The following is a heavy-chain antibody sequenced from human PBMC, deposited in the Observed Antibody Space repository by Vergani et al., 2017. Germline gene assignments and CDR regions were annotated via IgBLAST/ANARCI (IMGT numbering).Heavy chain of an antibody. CDR1: GYSFTSYW. D-gene: IGHD3-10*01. Sequence: EVQLVQSGAAVKKPGESLKISCTGSGYSFTSYWIGWVRQMPGKGLEWMGIIYPGDSDTRYSPSFQGQVTISADKSISTAYLQWSSLKASDTAMYYCARGSDNYYGSGRKRYNWFDPWGQGTLVTVSS. CDR3: ARGSDNYYGSGRKRYNWFDP. CDR2: IYPGDSDT. J-gene: IGHJ5*02. V-gene: IGHV5-51*01.